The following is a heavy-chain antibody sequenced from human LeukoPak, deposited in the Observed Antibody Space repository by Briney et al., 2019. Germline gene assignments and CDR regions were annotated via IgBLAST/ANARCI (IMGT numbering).Heavy chain of an antibody. CDR2: INHSGST. D-gene: IGHD5-18*01. Sequence: SETLSLTCAVYGGSFSNYYWSWIRQPPGEGLEWIGEINHSGSTNYNPSLKSRVTISIDTSKNQFSLKLSSVTAADTAIYYCARVYSYGSSSVNYWGQGTLVTVSS. CDR1: GGSFSNYY. J-gene: IGHJ4*02. V-gene: IGHV4-34*01. CDR3: ARVYSYGSSSVNY.